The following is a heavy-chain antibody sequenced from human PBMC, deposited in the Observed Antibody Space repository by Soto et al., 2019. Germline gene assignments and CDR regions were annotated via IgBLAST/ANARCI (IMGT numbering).Heavy chain of an antibody. CDR1: GFTFSSYA. Sequence: PGGSLRLSCAASGFTFSSYAMSWVRQAPGKGLEGGSAISGSGGSTYYADSVKGRFTISRDNSKNTLYLQMNSLRAEDTAVYYCATVGTEVIRFLEWLLEQWRPRFDYWGQGTLVTVSS. D-gene: IGHD3-3*01. CDR3: ATVGTEVIRFLEWLLEQWRPRFDY. V-gene: IGHV3-23*01. J-gene: IGHJ4*02. CDR2: ISGSGGST.